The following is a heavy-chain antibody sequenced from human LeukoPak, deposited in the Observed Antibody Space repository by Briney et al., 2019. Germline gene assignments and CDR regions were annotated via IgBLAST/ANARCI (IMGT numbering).Heavy chain of an antibody. J-gene: IGHJ5*02. CDR1: GGSSSGYY. Sequence: PSETLSLTCAVYGGSSSGYYWSWIRQPPGKGLEWIGEINHSGSTNYNPSLKSRVTTSVDTSKNQFSLKLSSVTAADTAVYYCARRHDYYYGSGSHNNWFDPWGLGTLVTVSS. D-gene: IGHD3-10*01. CDR3: ARRHDYYYGSGSHNNWFDP. CDR2: INHSGST. V-gene: IGHV4-34*01.